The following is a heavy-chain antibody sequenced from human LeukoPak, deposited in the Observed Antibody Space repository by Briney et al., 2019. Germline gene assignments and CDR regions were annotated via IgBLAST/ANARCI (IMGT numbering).Heavy chain of an antibody. D-gene: IGHD3-10*01. V-gene: IGHV4-30-4*01. CDR1: GGSISSGDYY. J-gene: IGHJ4*02. CDR3: ARVEDSGRIPYFGY. CDR2: IYYSGST. Sequence: NPSQTLSLTCTVSGGSISSGDYYWSWIRQPPGKGLEWIGYIYYSGSTYYNPSLKSRVTISVDTSKNQFSLKLSSVTAADTAVYYCARVEDSGRIPYFGYWGQGTLVTVSS.